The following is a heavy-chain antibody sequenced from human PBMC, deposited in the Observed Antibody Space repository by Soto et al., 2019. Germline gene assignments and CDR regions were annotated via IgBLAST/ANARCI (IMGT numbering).Heavy chain of an antibody. CDR2: INAGNDDT. CDR3: ARDHCHGGTCFDDSFDI. D-gene: IGHD2-15*01. CDR1: GSSVSDRA. Sequence: ASVKVSCKTSGSSVSDRAFHWVRQAPGLRLEWMGWINAGNDDTRYSEKFQGRVTITRDTSARAVYMELSSLRSEDTAVYYCARDHCHGGTCFDDSFDIWGQGTLVTVSS. J-gene: IGHJ3*02. V-gene: IGHV1-3*01.